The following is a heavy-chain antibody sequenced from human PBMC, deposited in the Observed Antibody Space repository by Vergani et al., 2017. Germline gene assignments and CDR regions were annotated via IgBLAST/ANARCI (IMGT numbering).Heavy chain of an antibody. Sequence: QVQLVESGGGVVQPGRSLRLSCAASGFTFSSYGMHWVRQAPGKGLEWVAVISYDGSNKYYADSVKGRFTISRDNSKNTLYLQMNSLRAEDTAVYYCVGSSGYAYYYGMDVWGQGTTVTGS. V-gene: IGHV3-30*03. CDR1: GFTFSSYG. CDR3: VGSSGYAYYYGMDV. D-gene: IGHD6-13*01. J-gene: IGHJ6*02. CDR2: ISYDGSNK.